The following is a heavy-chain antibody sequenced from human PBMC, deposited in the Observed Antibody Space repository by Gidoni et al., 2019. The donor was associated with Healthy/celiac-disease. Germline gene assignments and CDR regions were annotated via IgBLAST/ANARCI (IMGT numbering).Heavy chain of an antibody. CDR1: GFTFSSYA. CDR3: AKDHPTQLAYCGGDCYLDDAFDI. CDR2: ISGSGGST. D-gene: IGHD2-21*02. Sequence: EVQLLESGGGLVQPGGSLRLSCAASGFTFSSYAMSWVRQAPGKGLEWVSAISGSGGSTYYADSVKGRFTISRDNSKNTLYLQMNSLRAEDTAVYYCAKDHPTQLAYCGGDCYLDDAFDIWGQGTMVTVSS. V-gene: IGHV3-23*01. J-gene: IGHJ3*02.